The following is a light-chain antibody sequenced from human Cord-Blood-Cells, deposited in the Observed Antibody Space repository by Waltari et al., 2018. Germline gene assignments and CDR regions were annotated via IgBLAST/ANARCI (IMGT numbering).Light chain of an antibody. CDR3: QQYGSSPT. CDR1: QSVSSSY. J-gene: IGKJ1*01. V-gene: IGKV3-20*01. Sequence: DIVLTQSQGTLSLSPGERATLSCRASQSVSSSYLAWYQQKPGQAPRLLIYGASSRATGIPDRFSGSGSGTDFTLTISRLEPEDFAVYYCQQYGSSPTFGQGTKVEIK. CDR2: GAS.